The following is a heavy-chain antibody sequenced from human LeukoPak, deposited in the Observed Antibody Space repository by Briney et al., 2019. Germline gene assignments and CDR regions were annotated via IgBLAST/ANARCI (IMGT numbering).Heavy chain of an antibody. CDR2: FDPEDGET. V-gene: IGHV1-24*01. CDR1: GYTLTELS. CDR3: VTYVVGATDY. Sequence: ASVKVSCKVSGYTLTELSMHWVRQAPGKGLGWMGGFDPEDGETIYAQKFQGRVTMTEDTSTDTAYMELSSLRSEDTAVYWCVTYVVGATDYWGQGTLVTVSS. D-gene: IGHD1-26*01. J-gene: IGHJ4*02.